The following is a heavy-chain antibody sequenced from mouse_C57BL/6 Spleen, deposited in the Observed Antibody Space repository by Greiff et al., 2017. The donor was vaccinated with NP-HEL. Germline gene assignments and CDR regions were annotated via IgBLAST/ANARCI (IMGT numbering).Heavy chain of an antibody. CDR1: GFNIKDDY. V-gene: IGHV14-4*01. CDR2: IDPENGDT. D-gene: IGHD1-1*01. J-gene: IGHJ4*01. CDR3: AFYYGSSHAMDY. Sequence: DVQLQESGAELVRPGASVKLSCTASGFNIKDDYMHWVKQRPEQGLEWIGWIDPENGDTEYASKFQGKATITADTSSNTAYLQLSSLTSEDTAVYYCAFYYGSSHAMDYWGQGTSVTVSS.